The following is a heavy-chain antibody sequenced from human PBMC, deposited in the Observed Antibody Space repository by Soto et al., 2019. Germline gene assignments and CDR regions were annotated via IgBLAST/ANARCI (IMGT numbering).Heavy chain of an antibody. CDR3: AKDRGHGTKGGDAFDI. D-gene: IGHD1-7*01. CDR1: GFTFSSYA. CDR2: ISGSGGST. V-gene: IGHV3-23*01. Sequence: GGSLRLSCAASGFTFSSYAMSWVRQAPGKGLEWVSAISGSGGSTYYADSVKGRFTISRDNSKNTLYLQINSLRAEDTAVYYCAKDRGHGTKGGDAFDIWGQGTMVTVSS. J-gene: IGHJ3*02.